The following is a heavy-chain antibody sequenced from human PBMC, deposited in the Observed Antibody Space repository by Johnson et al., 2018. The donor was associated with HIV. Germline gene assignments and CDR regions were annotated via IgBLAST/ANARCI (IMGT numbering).Heavy chain of an antibody. D-gene: IGHD4-17*01. J-gene: IGHJ3*02. CDR2: IKEDGSEK. V-gene: IGHV3-7*01. CDR3: ARSDYGLNPGAFDI. CDR1: GFDFSSYW. Sequence: EQLVESGGDLVQPGGSLRLSCVSSGFDFSSYWMNWVRQAPGKGLEWVANIKEDGSEKYYVDSVKGRFTISRDNAKNSLYLQTNGLRAEDTAVYFCARSDYGLNPGAFDIWGQGTMVTVSS.